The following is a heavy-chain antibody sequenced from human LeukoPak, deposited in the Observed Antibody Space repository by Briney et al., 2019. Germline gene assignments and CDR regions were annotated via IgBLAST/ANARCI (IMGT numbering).Heavy chain of an antibody. J-gene: IGHJ3*02. CDR1: GGTFSSYA. V-gene: IGHV1-69*01. Sequence: APVKVSCKASGGTFSSYAISWVRQAPGQGLEWMGGIIPIFGTANYAQKFQGRVTITADESTSTAYMELSSLRSEDTAVYYCARFGLGKHIEVAGIPFDIWGQGTMVTVSS. CDR3: ARFGLGKHIEVAGIPFDI. CDR2: IIPIFGTA. D-gene: IGHD6-19*01.